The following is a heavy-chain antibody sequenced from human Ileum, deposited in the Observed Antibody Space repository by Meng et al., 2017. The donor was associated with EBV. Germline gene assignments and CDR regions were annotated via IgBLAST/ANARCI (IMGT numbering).Heavy chain of an antibody. D-gene: IGHD1-26*01. CDR3: ARDRRSGSYDY. V-gene: IGHV7-4-1*02. CDR1: GYPFTSYS. CDR2: LPFNTGNP. J-gene: IGHJ4*02. Sequence: QVRLVQSGSGLKAPGAEVNVSCTAPGYPFTSYSINWVRQAPRQGLEWMGYLPFNTGNPIYAQGFTGRFVFSWDTSASTAYLQISILKAEDTAIYYCARDRRSGSYDYWGQGTLVTVSS.